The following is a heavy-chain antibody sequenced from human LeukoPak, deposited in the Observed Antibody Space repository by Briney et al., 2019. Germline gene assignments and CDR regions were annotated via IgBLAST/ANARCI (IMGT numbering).Heavy chain of an antibody. V-gene: IGHV3-21*01. D-gene: IGHD5-24*01. J-gene: IGHJ3*02. Sequence: GGSLRLSCAASGFTFSSYSMNWVRQAPGKGLEWVSSISSSSSYIYYADSVKGRFTISRDNAKNSLYLQMNSLRAEDTAVYYCARDRRSRHVEMATITRPGDQLDAFDIWGQGTMVTVSS. CDR3: ARDRRSRHVEMATITRPGDQLDAFDI. CDR1: GFTFSSYS. CDR2: ISSSSSYI.